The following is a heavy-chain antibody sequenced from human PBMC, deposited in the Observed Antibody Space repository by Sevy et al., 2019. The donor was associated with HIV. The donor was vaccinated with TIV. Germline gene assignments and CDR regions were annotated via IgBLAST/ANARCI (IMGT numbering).Heavy chain of an antibody. CDR2: ISKSGSTT. D-gene: IGHD7-27*01. Sequence: GGSLRLSCAASGFTFSHHNMNWVRQAPGKGLEWISYISKSGSTTYFADSVRGRFTISRDNDKNSLFLEMHSLTDEDTAVYYCAREENRELGTIPLDSWGRGIQVTVSS. CDR1: GFTFSHHN. CDR3: AREENRELGTIPLDS. V-gene: IGHV3-48*02. J-gene: IGHJ4*02.